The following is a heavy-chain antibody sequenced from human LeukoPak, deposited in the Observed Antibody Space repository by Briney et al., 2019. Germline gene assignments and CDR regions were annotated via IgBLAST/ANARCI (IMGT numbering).Heavy chain of an antibody. D-gene: IGHD6-19*01. Sequence: SGGSLRLSCAASGFAFSSYGMHWVRQAPGKGLELVAVIWYDGSNKNYADSVKGRFTISRDNSKNTLNLQMDSLRAEDTAVYYCARDTGVAGSPIPGGYWGQGTLVTVSS. CDR2: IWYDGSNK. CDR3: ARDTGVAGSPIPGGY. V-gene: IGHV3-33*01. CDR1: GFAFSSYG. J-gene: IGHJ4*02.